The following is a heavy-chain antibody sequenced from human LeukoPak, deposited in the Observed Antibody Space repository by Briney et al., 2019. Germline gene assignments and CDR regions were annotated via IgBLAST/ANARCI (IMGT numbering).Heavy chain of an antibody. CDR1: GFTFSNYG. CDR2: ISSDSSSR. D-gene: IGHD6-19*01. J-gene: IGHJ4*02. Sequence: GGSLRLSCAASGFTFSNYGMNWFRQAPGKGLEWLSYISSDSSSRSYADSVRGRFTISRDNAKNSLYLQMNSLRDEDTAVYYCARRYSSGWSVFDYWGQGTLVTVSS. CDR3: ARRYSSGWSVFDY. V-gene: IGHV3-48*02.